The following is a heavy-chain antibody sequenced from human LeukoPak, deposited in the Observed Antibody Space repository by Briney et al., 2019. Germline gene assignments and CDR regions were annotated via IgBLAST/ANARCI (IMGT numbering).Heavy chain of an antibody. J-gene: IGHJ4*02. CDR3: ARGITIFGVGLRGFDY. CDR2: ISAYNGNT. D-gene: IGHD3-3*01. CDR1: GYTFTSYG. V-gene: IGHV1-18*01. Sequence: ASVKVSCKASGYTFTSYGTSWVRQAPGQGLEWMGWISAYNGNTNYAQKLQGRVTMTTDTSTSRAYMELRSLRSDDTAVYYCARGITIFGVGLRGFDYWGQGTLVTVSS.